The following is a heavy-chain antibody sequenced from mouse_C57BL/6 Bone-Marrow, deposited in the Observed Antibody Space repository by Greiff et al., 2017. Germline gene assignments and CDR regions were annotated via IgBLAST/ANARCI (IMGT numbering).Heavy chain of an antibody. CDR3: ASNYGSSFAMDY. J-gene: IGHJ4*01. CDR2: IDTSDSET. D-gene: IGHD1-1*01. Sequence: VQLQQPGAELVRPGSSVKLSCKASGYTFTSYWMHWVKQRPIQGLEWIGNIDTSDSETHYNQKFKDKATLTVDKSSSTAYMQLSSLTSEDSAVYYCASNYGSSFAMDYWGQGTSVTVSS. CDR1: GYTFTSYW. V-gene: IGHV1-52*01.